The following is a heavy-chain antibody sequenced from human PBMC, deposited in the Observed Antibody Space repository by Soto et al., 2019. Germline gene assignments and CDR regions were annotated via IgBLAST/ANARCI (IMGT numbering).Heavy chain of an antibody. V-gene: IGHV1-69*01. Sequence: QVQLVQSGAEVKKPGSSVKVSCKASGGTFSSYAISWVRQAPGQGLEWMGVIIPIFGTANYAQKFQGRVTITADESTSTAYMELSSLRSEDTAVYYCASCSGGSCGVLMSGDYYGMDVWGQGTTVTVSS. CDR1: GGTFSSYA. CDR3: ASCSGGSCGVLMSGDYYGMDV. D-gene: IGHD2-15*01. J-gene: IGHJ6*02. CDR2: IIPIFGTA.